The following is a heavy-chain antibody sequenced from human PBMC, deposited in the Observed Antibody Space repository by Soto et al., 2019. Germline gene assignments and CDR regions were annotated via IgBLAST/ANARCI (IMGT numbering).Heavy chain of an antibody. V-gene: IGHV3-23*01. J-gene: IGHJ3*02. CDR1: GFTFSSYA. CDR2: ISGSGGST. D-gene: IGHD3-22*01. Sequence: QPGGSLRLSCAASGFTFSSYAMSWVRQAPGKGLEWVSAISGSGGSTYYADSVKGRFTISRDNSKNTLYLQMNSLRAEDTAVYYCAKTRTMIVGELRSSTTPDAFDIWGQGTMVTVAS. CDR3: AKTRTMIVGELRSSTTPDAFDI.